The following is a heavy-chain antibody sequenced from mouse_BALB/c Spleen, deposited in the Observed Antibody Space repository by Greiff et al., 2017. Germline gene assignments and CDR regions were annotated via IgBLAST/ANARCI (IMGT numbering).Heavy chain of an antibody. Sequence: EVHLVESGGGLVKPGGSLKLSCAASGFAFSSYDMSWVRQTPEKRLEWVAYISSGGGSTYSPDTVKGRFTISRYNAKNTLYLQMSSLKAEDTAMYYCAGLAYWGQGTPVTVSA. CDR2: ISSGGGST. CDR3: AGLAY. V-gene: IGHV5-12-1*01. CDR1: GFAFSSYD. J-gene: IGHJ3*01.